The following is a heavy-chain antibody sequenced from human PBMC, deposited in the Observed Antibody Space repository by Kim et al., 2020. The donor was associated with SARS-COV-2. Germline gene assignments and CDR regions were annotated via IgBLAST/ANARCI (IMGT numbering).Heavy chain of an antibody. D-gene: IGHD2-2*01. J-gene: IGHJ4*02. CDR1: GGSISSSSYY. CDR2: IYYSGST. V-gene: IGHV4-39*01. Sequence: SETLSLTCTVSGGSISSSSYYWGWIRQPPGKGLEWIGSIYYSGSTYYNPSLKSRVTISVDTSKNQFSLKLSSVTAADTAVYYCARHNFCSGTGCYVGGNYFDYWGQGTLVTVSS. CDR3: ARHNFCSGTGCYVGGNYFDY.